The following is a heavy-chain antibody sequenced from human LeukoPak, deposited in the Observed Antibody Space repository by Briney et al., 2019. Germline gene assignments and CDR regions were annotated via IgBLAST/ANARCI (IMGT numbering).Heavy chain of an antibody. D-gene: IGHD4-11*01. J-gene: IGHJ6*02. CDR3: VRGSHDYSQRHFYYYSMDV. CDR1: GYTFTSYD. V-gene: IGHV1-8*01. CDR2: MNPSSGNR. Sequence: GASVKVSCKASGYTFTSYDINWVRQATGQGPELMVWMNPSSGNRGYGQKFQGRVTVTTNTSISTAYMKLSSLTSDDTALYYCVRGSHDYSQRHFYYYSMDVWGQGTAVTVSS.